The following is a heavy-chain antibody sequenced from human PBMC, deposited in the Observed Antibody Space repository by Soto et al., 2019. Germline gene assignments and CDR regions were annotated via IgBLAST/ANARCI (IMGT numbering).Heavy chain of an antibody. CDR2: ISSSGSTI. CDR1: GFTFSSYE. D-gene: IGHD3-3*01. Sequence: EVQLVESGGGLVQPGGSLRLSCAASGFTFSSYEMNWVRQAPGQGLERVSYISSSGSTIYYADSVKGRFNISRDNAKNTLYLKKNSLRTENTAVYYCAREGHDFWSGYYSDRGQGTLVTVNS. V-gene: IGHV3-48*03. J-gene: IGHJ4*02. CDR3: AREGHDFWSGYYSD.